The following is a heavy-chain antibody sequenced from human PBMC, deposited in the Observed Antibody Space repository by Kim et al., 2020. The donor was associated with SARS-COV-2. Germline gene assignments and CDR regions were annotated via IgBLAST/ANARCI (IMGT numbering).Heavy chain of an antibody. CDR1: GVSISGYY. D-gene: IGHD6-13*01. CDR3: ARTYSTRWYYWEY. Sequence: SETLSLTCSVSGVSISGYYWGWIRQSPGKGLEWIGDMDYNGNTKYNPSLKSRATISGDTSKKLFSLTLTSVTEADTAVYYCARTYSTRWYYWEYWGQGTL. J-gene: IGHJ4*02. CDR2: MDYNGNT. V-gene: IGHV4-59*13.